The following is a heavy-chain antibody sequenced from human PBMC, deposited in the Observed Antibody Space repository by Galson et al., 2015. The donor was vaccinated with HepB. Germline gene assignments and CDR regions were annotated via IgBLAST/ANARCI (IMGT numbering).Heavy chain of an antibody. Sequence: LSLTCAVSGVSISSSYWWAWVRQTPGKGLEWIGEIYHTGSTNYNPSLKSPVTMSVDKSKNHFSLKFISVTAADTAVCFCARGLHRGSGYMFDNWGQGTRVTVSS. CDR1: GVSISSSYW. D-gene: IGHD5-12*01. V-gene: IGHV4-4*01. CDR3: ARGLHRGSGYMFDN. J-gene: IGHJ4*02. CDR2: IYHTGST.